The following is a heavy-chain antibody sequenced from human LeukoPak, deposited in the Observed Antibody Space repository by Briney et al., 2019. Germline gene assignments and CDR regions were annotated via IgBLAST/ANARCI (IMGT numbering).Heavy chain of an antibody. V-gene: IGHV3-11*04. CDR2: ISSSGRTI. D-gene: IGHD5-24*01. Sequence: GGSLRLSCAASGFSFSDYYMSWIRQAPGKGLEWISYISSSGRTIYYADSVKGRFTISRDNAKNSLSLQMNSLRAEDTAIYYCTRVGYIDEGIDYWGQGTLVTVSS. CDR3: TRVGYIDEGIDY. J-gene: IGHJ4*02. CDR1: GFSFSDYY.